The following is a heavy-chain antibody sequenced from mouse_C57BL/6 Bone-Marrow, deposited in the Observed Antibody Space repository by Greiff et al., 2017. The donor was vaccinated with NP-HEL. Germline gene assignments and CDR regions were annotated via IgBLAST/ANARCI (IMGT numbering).Heavy chain of an antibody. CDR1: GFTFSDYG. Sequence: EVMLVESGGGLVKPGGSLKLSCAASGFTFSDYGMHWVRQAPEKGLEWVAYISSGSSTIYYADTVKGRFTISRDNAKNTLFLQMTRLRSEDTAMYYCARSIYYDYVWFAYWGQGTLVTVTA. CDR3: ARSIYYDYVWFAY. V-gene: IGHV5-17*01. D-gene: IGHD2-4*01. CDR2: ISSGSSTI. J-gene: IGHJ3*01.